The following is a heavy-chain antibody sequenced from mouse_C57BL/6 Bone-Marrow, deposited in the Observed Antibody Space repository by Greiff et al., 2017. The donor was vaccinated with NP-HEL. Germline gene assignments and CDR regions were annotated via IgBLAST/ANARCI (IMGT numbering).Heavy chain of an antibody. D-gene: IGHD2-2*01. CDR1: GYTFTSYG. Sequence: VKLLESGAELARPGASVKLSCKASGYTFTSYGISWVKQRTGQGLEWIGEIYPRSGHTSYIEKFKGKATLTADKSSSTAYMELRSLTSEDSAVYCCARDGYDRAWFAYWGQGTLVTVSA. V-gene: IGHV1-81*01. CDR3: ARDGYDRAWFAY. J-gene: IGHJ3*01. CDR2: IYPRSGHT.